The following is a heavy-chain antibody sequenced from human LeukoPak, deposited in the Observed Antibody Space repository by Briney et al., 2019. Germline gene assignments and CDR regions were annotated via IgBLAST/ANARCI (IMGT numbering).Heavy chain of an antibody. Sequence: SETLSLTCTVSGGSISSYYWSWIRQPPGKGLEWIGYIYYSGSTNYNPSLKSRVTISVDTSKDQFSLKLSSVTAADTAVYYCARDSVLYNWNDGNFDYWGQGTLVTVSS. J-gene: IGHJ4*02. CDR3: ARDSVLYNWNDGNFDY. CDR1: GGSISSYY. D-gene: IGHD1-1*01. V-gene: IGHV4-59*01. CDR2: IYYSGST.